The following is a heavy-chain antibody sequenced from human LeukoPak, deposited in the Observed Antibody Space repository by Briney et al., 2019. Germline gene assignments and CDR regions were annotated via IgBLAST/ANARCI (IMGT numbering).Heavy chain of an antibody. Sequence: SETLSLTCAVYGGSFSGYYWSWIRQPPGKGLEWIGGINHSGSTNYNPSLKSRVTISVDTSKNQFSLKLSSVTAADTAVYYCARELSSTSYYDYWGQGTLVTVSS. V-gene: IGHV4-34*01. J-gene: IGHJ4*02. CDR2: INHSGST. CDR1: GGSFSGYY. CDR3: ARELSSTSYYDY. D-gene: IGHD2-2*01.